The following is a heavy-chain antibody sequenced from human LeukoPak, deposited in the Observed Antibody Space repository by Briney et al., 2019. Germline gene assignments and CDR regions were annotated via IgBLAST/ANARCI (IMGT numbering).Heavy chain of an antibody. D-gene: IGHD1-26*01. Sequence: GGSLRLSCVASGFTFSNNGMHWVRQAPGKGLEWVTFISYDGNNKKYADSVAGRFTISRDNSKNTLYLQMNSVRPEDTALYYCVRKIGSPPSPGHFDYWGQGTLVTVSS. CDR2: ISYDGNNK. J-gene: IGHJ4*02. CDR1: GFTFSNNG. V-gene: IGHV3-30*03. CDR3: VRKIGSPPSPGHFDY.